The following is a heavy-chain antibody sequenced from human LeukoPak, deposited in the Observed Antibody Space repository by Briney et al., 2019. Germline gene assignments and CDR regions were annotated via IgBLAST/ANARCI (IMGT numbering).Heavy chain of an antibody. V-gene: IGHV3-53*01. CDR1: GFTVSSNY. J-gene: IGHJ6*03. Sequence: PGGSLRLSCAASGFTVSSNYMSWVRQAPGKGLEWLSMIYSGGSTYYADSVKGRFTISRDIPKNTLYLQLNSLRAEDTAVYYCARVTREFASYYYYSMDVWGKGTTVTVSS. CDR2: IYSGGST. CDR3: ARVTREFASYYYYSMDV.